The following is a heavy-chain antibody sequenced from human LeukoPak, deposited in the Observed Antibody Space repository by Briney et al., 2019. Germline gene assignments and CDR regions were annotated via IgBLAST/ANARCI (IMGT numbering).Heavy chain of an antibody. CDR1: GLTFTYAW. V-gene: IGHV3-15*01. CDR2: IKSKNDGGTI. CDR3: TTRYCDGGSCFGSFWFDP. Sequence: GGSLRLSCAASGLTFTYAWMTWVRQGPGKGLEWIGRIKSKNDGGTIDYAAPVKDRFTISRDDSKNTLYLQMNSLKTEDTALYYCTTRYCDGGSCFGSFWFDPWGQGALVTVSS. J-gene: IGHJ5*02. D-gene: IGHD2-15*01.